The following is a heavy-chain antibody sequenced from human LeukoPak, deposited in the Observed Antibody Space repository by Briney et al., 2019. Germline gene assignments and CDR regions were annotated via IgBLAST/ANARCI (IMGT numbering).Heavy chain of an antibody. CDR1: GFTFSNYG. J-gene: IGHJ4*02. Sequence: SGGTLRLSCAVSGFTFSNYGMSWVRQAPGKGLEWVSAISSSGRYTSYADSVKGRFTISRDNAKNSLYLQMNSLRAEDTAMYYCARVHGGYPFDYWGQGTLVTVSS. V-gene: IGHV3-21*01. D-gene: IGHD2-15*01. CDR2: ISSSGRYT. CDR3: ARVHGGYPFDY.